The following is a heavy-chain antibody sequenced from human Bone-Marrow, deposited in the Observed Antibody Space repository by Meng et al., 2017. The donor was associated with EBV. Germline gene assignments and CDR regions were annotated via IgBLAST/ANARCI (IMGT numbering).Heavy chain of an antibody. CDR3: AREAPDGYNPMPPVY. V-gene: IGHV7-4-1*02. Sequence: QVQLVQPESEVKKPGAPVKVSCKASGYTFTSYAMNWVRQAPGQGLEWMGWINTNTGNPTYAQGSTGRFVFSLDTAVSTAYLQISSLKAEDTAVYYCAREAPDGYNPMPPVYWGQGTLVTVSS. CDR2: INTNTGNP. CDR1: GYTFTSYA. D-gene: IGHD5-24*01. J-gene: IGHJ4*02.